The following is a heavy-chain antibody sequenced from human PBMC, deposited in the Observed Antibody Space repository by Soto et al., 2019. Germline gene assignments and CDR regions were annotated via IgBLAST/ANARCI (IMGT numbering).Heavy chain of an antibody. CDR1: GFTFSSYG. J-gene: IGHJ6*04. CDR2: INSDGSST. V-gene: IGHV3-74*01. CDR3: ARGLDWYTYYYYYGIDV. D-gene: IGHD3-3*01. Sequence: GVSLRLSCAASGFTFSSYGMHWVRQAPGKGLVWVSRINSDGSSTSYADSVKGRFTISRDNAKNTLYLQMNSLRAEDTAVYYCARGLDWYTYYYYYGIDVWGKGTTVPVSP.